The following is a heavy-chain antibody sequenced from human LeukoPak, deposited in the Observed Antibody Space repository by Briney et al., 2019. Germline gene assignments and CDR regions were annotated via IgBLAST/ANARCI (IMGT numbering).Heavy chain of an antibody. CDR3: AKEMGYCSSTSCYGANYYYYGMDV. D-gene: IGHD2-2*01. Sequence: PGGSLRLSCAASGFTFSSYAMSWVRQAPGKGLEWVSAISGSGGSTYYADSVKGGFTISRDNSKNTLYLQMNSLRAEDTAVYYCAKEMGYCSSTSCYGANYYYYGMDVWGQGTTVTVSS. J-gene: IGHJ6*02. CDR1: GFTFSSYA. V-gene: IGHV3-23*01. CDR2: ISGSGGST.